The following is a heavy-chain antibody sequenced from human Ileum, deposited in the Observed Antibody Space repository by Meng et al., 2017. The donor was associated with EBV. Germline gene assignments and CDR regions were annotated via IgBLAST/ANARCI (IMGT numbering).Heavy chain of an antibody. CDR1: GGSVISNNW. V-gene: IGHV4-4*02. CDR3: AKVSLTGTFYDH. CDR2: IFHIGST. D-gene: IGHD3-9*01. Sequence: QGQLQGPGPRPVKLSGTLSLTCAVSGGSVISNNWWSWVRQPPGKGLEWIGEIFHIGSTNNSPSLKSRVTISVDNSKNQFSLSLTSVTAADTAIYYCAKVSLTGTFYDHWGQGILVTVSS. J-gene: IGHJ4*02.